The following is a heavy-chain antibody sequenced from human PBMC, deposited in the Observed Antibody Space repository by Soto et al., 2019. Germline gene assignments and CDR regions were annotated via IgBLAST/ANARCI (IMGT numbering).Heavy chain of an antibody. CDR3: ARLPKGSLVTA. CDR2: ISSNSDKT. CDR1: GFRFSEHS. D-gene: IGHD2-21*02. V-gene: IGHV3-48*02. Sequence: VVLVESGGGLVSPGGSLRLSCVASGFRFSEHSMNWVRQAPGKGLQWISYISSNSDKTYYADSVKGRFTVSGDNAKNALFLQMNSLRDDDTATYYCARLPKGSLVTAWGQGARVTVSS. J-gene: IGHJ4*02.